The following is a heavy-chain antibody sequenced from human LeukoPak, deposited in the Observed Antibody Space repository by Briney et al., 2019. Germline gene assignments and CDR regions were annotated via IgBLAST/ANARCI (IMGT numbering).Heavy chain of an antibody. J-gene: IGHJ4*02. D-gene: IGHD4-11*01. Sequence: GGSLRLSCAASGLTFSSYNMNWVRQAPGKGLEWVSFISSSSNYIYYTDSVKGRFTISRDNAKNSLFLQMNSLRAEDTAVYYCARGTPTTRDFDYWGQGTLVTVSS. CDR3: ARGTPTTRDFDY. V-gene: IGHV3-21*01. CDR1: GLTFSSYN. CDR2: ISSSSNYI.